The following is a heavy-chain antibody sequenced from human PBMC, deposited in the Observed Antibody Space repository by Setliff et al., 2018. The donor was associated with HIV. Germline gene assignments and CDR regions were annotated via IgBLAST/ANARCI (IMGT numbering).Heavy chain of an antibody. J-gene: IGHJ4*02. CDR1: GASISTTTYY. Sequence: SETLSLTCTVSGASISTTTYYWGWTRQPPGKGLEWIGSIHYTGNTYNTPSLKSRLTISVDASKNQISLKLTSVTAADTAIYFCAREGDGIDYWGQGILVTVSS. V-gene: IGHV4-39*02. D-gene: IGHD2-21*02. CDR2: IHYTGNT. CDR3: AREGDGIDY.